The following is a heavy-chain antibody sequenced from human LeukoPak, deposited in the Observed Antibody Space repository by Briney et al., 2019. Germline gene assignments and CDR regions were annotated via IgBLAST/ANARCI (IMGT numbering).Heavy chain of an antibody. Sequence: GGSLRLSCAASGFTFSSYAMSWVRQAPGKGLEWVSSISGSGSHTYYANSVKGRFTISRDNPKNTLNLQMNSLRAEDTAVYYCAKESGASYYGSGGDSWGQGTLVTVSS. CDR1: GFTFSSYA. V-gene: IGHV3-23*01. D-gene: IGHD3-10*01. J-gene: IGHJ4*02. CDR2: ISGSGSHT. CDR3: AKESGASYYGSGGDS.